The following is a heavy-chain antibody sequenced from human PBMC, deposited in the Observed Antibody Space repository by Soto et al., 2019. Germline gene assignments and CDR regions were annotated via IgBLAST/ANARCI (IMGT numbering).Heavy chain of an antibody. V-gene: IGHV1-69*08. CDR2: IIPILGIA. D-gene: IGHD4-17*01. Sequence: QVQLVQSGAEVKKPGSSVKVSCKASGGTFSSYTISWVRQAPGQGLEWMGRIIPILGIANYAQKFQGRVTIPADKSPSPDYMEMRRLRSEDTAVYYCARDLPNTSHDYGDYAPFDYWGQGTLVTVSS. J-gene: IGHJ4*02. CDR3: ARDLPNTSHDYGDYAPFDY. CDR1: GGTFSSYT.